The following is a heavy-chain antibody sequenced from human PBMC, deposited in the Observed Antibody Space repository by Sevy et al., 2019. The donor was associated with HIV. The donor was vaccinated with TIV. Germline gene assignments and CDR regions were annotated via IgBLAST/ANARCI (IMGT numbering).Heavy chain of an antibody. CDR3: ARVSWYSSGWLWFDN. V-gene: IGHV4-39*01. Sequence: SETLSLTSTVSGGSISTNSYYWGWIRQPPGKGLAWIATIHYSGSTYYNPSLKSRVTISVDTSKDQFSLKLTSVTAADTSVYYCARVSWYSSGWLWFDNWGQGTLVTVSS. J-gene: IGHJ5*02. CDR2: IHYSGST. D-gene: IGHD6-25*01. CDR1: GGSISTNSYY.